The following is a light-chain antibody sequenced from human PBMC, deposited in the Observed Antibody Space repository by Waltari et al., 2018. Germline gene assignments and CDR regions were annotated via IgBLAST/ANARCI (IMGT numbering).Light chain of an antibody. V-gene: IGKV1-9*01. CDR3: QQLYDYPRT. Sequence: DIQLTQSPSFLSASVGDRVTITCRASQGIISYLVWYQQIPGKAPKLLIYAASTLQTGVPSRFSGSGSGTQFTLTISSLEPEDFANYYCQQLYDYPRTFGQGTTVEVK. CDR2: AAS. J-gene: IGKJ1*01. CDR1: QGIISY.